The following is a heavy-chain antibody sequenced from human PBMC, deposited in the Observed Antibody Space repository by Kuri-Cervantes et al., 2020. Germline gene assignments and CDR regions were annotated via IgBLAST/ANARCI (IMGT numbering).Heavy chain of an antibody. J-gene: IGHJ4*02. D-gene: IGHD6-19*01. V-gene: IGHV1-46*01. CDR1: GYTFTSYY. Sequence: ASVKVSCKASGYTFTSYYMRWVRQAPGQGLEWMGIINPSGGSTSYAQKFQGRVTMTRDTSTSTVYMELSSLRAEDTAVYYCAKDRIAVAGPIDYWGQGTLVTVSS. CDR2: INPSGGST. CDR3: AKDRIAVAGPIDY.